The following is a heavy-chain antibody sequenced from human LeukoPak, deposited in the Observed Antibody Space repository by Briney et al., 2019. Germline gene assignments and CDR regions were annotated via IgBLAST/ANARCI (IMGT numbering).Heavy chain of an antibody. Sequence: ESLRLSCAASGCTFSSYAMSWVRQAPGKGLEWIGEIYHSGSTNYNPSLKSRVTISVDKSKNQFSLKLSSVTAADTAVYYCARANDYGDYRGAAFDIWGQGTMVTVSS. J-gene: IGHJ3*02. D-gene: IGHD4-17*01. V-gene: IGHV4-4*02. CDR3: ARANDYGDYRGAAFDI. CDR2: IYHSGST. CDR1: GCTFSSYAM.